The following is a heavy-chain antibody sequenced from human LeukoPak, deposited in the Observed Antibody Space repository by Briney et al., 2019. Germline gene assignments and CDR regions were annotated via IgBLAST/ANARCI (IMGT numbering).Heavy chain of an antibody. CDR2: INPNSGGT. CDR3: ARGIDFWSGYPPTPMSDMDV. D-gene: IGHD3-3*01. J-gene: IGHJ6*03. CDR1: GYTFTGYY. Sequence: ASVKVSCKASGYTFTGYYMHWVRQAPGQGLEWMGWINPNSGGTNYAQKFQGRVTMTRDTSISTAYMELSRLRSDDTAVYYCARGIDFWSGYPPTPMSDMDVWGKGTTVTVSS. V-gene: IGHV1-2*02.